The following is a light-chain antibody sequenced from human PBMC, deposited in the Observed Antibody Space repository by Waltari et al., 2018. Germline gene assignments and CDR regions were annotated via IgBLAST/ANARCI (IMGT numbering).Light chain of an antibody. V-gene: IGLV4-69*01. CDR2: VNSDGSH. CDR3: QSGGHGTWV. CDR1: SGPSSPV. J-gene: IGLJ3*02. Sequence: QLVLTQSPSASASLGASVKLTCTLSSGPSSPVVAWLPQQPEKGPRYLMKVNSDGSHSQGDEIPDRFSGTSSGAERYLTISNLQSEDEADYYCQSGGHGTWVFGGGTKLTVL.